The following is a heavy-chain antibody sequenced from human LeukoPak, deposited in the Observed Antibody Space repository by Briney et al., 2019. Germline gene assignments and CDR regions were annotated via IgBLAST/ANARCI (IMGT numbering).Heavy chain of an antibody. CDR3: ARGRLLELRAFDI. Sequence: SETLSLTCTVSGGSISSYYWSWIRQPPGKGLEWIGYIYYSGSTNYNPSLKSRVTISVDTSKNQFSLKLSSVTAADTAVYYCARGRLLELRAFDIWGQGTMVTVSS. D-gene: IGHD1-7*01. CDR2: IYYSGST. CDR1: GGSISSYY. V-gene: IGHV4-59*01. J-gene: IGHJ3*02.